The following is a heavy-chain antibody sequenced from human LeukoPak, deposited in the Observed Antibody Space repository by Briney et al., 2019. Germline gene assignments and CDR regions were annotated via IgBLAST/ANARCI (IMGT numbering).Heavy chain of an antibody. D-gene: IGHD2-2*01. J-gene: IGHJ4*02. V-gene: IGHV4-34*01. CDR3: ARLNSDIVVVPAAKYYFDY. CDR2: INHSGST. CDR1: GGSFSGYY. Sequence: SETLSLTCAVYGGSFSGYYWSWIRQPPGRGLEWIGEINHSGSTNYNPSLKSRVTISVDTSKNQFSLKLSSVTAADTAVYYCARLNSDIVVVPAAKYYFDYWGQGTLVTVSS.